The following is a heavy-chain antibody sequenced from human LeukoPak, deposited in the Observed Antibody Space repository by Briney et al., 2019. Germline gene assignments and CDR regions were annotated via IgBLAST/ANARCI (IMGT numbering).Heavy chain of an antibody. D-gene: IGHD3-9*01. V-gene: IGHV1-69*13. CDR3: ARVDYYDILTGPLIGYYGMDV. Sequence: SVKVSCKASGGTFSSYAISWVRQAPGQGLEWMGGIIPIFGTANYAQKFQGRVTITADGSTSTAYMELSSLRSEDTAVYYCARVDYYDILTGPLIGYYGMDVWGQGTTVTVSS. CDR1: GGTFSSYA. CDR2: IIPIFGTA. J-gene: IGHJ6*02.